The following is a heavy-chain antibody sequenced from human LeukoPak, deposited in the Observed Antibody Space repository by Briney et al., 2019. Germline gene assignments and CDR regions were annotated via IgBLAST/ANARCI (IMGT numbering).Heavy chain of an antibody. CDR3: ARDYFPVEYSSSPGRGWFDP. D-gene: IGHD6-6*01. CDR1: GGSISSGGYS. CDR2: IYYSGST. J-gene: IGHJ5*02. V-gene: IGHV4-61*08. Sequence: SQTLSLTCAVFGGSISSGGYSWSWIRQPPGKGLEWIGYIYYSGSTNYNPSLKSRVTISVDTSKNQFSLKLSSVTAADTAVYYCARDYFPVEYSSSPGRGWFDPWGQGTLVTVSS.